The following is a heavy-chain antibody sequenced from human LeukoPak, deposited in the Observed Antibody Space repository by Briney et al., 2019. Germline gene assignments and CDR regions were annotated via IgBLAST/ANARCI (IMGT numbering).Heavy chain of an antibody. Sequence: GGSLRLSCAASGFTFSSYNMNWVRQAPGKGLLWVSRINSDGSVTTYADSVKGRFTISRDNAKNTLYLQMNSLRAEDTAVYYCTRATGSFYGLGYWGQGTLVTVSS. J-gene: IGHJ4*02. CDR1: GFTFSSYN. CDR3: TRATGSFYGLGY. D-gene: IGHD1-26*01. CDR2: INSDGSVT. V-gene: IGHV3-74*01.